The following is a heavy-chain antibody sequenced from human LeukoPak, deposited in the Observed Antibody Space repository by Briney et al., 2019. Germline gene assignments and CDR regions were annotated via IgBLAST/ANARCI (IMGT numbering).Heavy chain of an antibody. V-gene: IGHV4-39*01. D-gene: IGHD3-9*01. CDR3: ARHPYDTTVGY. CDR1: GGSISSSSYY. CDR2: IYYSGST. Sequence: SETLSLTCTVSGGSISSSSYYWGWIRQPPGKGLEWIGSIYYSGSTYYNPSLKSRVTISVDTSKNQFSLKLSSVTAADTAVYYCARHPYDTTVGYWGQGTLVTVSS. J-gene: IGHJ4*02.